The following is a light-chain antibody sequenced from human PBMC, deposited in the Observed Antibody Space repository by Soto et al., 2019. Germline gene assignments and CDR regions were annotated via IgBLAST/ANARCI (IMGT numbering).Light chain of an antibody. CDR1: QSVSSY. V-gene: IGKV3-11*01. CDR2: YAS. Sequence: EIVLTQSPATLSLSPGERATLSCRASQSVSSYLAWYQQKPGPAPRLLIYYASNRDTGIPARFSGSGSGSDFTLTISSLEPEDFAVYYCQQGSNSPPGLTFGGGTKVEIK. J-gene: IGKJ4*01. CDR3: QQGSNSPPGLT.